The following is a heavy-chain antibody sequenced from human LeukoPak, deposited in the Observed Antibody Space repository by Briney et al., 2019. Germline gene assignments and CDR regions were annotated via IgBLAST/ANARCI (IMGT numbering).Heavy chain of an antibody. D-gene: IGHD1-7*01. V-gene: IGHV1-2*02. Sequence: GASVKVSCKASGYAXNVYYIHGVRQAPGQGLEWMGWIHPDSGATNYAQKFQGRVTLTRDRSITTLYMELSSLRSDDTAIYYCVRENWHYDYWGQGTQATVSS. CDR3: VRENWHYDY. J-gene: IGHJ4*02. CDR1: GYAXNVYY. CDR2: IHPDSGAT.